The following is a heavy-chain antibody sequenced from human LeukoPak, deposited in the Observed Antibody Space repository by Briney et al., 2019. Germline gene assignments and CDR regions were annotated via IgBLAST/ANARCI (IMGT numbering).Heavy chain of an antibody. CDR1: GGSISSSSYY. Sequence: SETLSLTCTVSGGSISSSSYYWGWIRQPPGKGLEWIGSIYYSGSTYYNPSLKSRVTISVDTSKSQFSLKLSSVTAADTAVYYCARSPGYYDSSGYYYVDYWGQGTLVTVSS. J-gene: IGHJ4*02. D-gene: IGHD3-22*01. CDR3: ARSPGYYDSSGYYYVDY. V-gene: IGHV4-39*01. CDR2: IYYSGST.